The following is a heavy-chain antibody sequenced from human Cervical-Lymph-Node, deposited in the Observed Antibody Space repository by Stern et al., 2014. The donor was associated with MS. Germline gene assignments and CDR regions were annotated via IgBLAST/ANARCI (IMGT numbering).Heavy chain of an antibody. V-gene: IGHV3-30*18. J-gene: IGHJ4*02. D-gene: IGHD6-25*01. Sequence: VQLVESGGGVVQPGRSLRLSCAASGFTFSSYGMHWVRQAPGKGLEWVAVISYDGSNKYYADSVKGRFTISRDNSKNTLYLQMNSLRAEDTAVYYCAKDWHSGWTFFDHWGQGTLVTVSS. CDR2: ISYDGSNK. CDR1: GFTFSSYG. CDR3: AKDWHSGWTFFDH.